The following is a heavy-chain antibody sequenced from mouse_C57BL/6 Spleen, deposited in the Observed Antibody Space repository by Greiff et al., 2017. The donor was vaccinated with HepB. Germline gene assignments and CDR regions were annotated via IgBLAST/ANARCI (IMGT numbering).Heavy chain of an antibody. CDR2: ISDGGSYT. V-gene: IGHV5-4*01. CDR3: ARDYGSSYFDY. CDR1: GFTFSSFA. D-gene: IGHD1-1*01. J-gene: IGHJ2*01. Sequence: EVQGVESGGGLVKPGGSLKLSCAASGFTFSSFAMSWVRQTPEKRLEWVATISDGGSYTYYPDNVKGRFTISRDNAKNNLYLQMSHLKSEDTAMYYCARDYGSSYFDYWGQGTTLTVSS.